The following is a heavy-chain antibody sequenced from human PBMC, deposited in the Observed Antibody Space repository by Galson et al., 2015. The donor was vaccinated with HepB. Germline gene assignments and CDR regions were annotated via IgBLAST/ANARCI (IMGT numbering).Heavy chain of an antibody. CDR2: TYYRSKWYN. CDR3: ARVPREKSLHSSSWYFYSFDI. J-gene: IGHJ3*02. V-gene: IGHV6-1*01. D-gene: IGHD6-13*01. CDR1: GDSVSSNSAA. Sequence: CAISGDSVSSNSAAWNWIRQSPSRGLEWLGRTYYRSKWYNDYAVSVKSRITINPDTSKNQFSLQLNSVTPEDTAVYYCARVPREKSLHSSSWYFYSFDIWGQGTMVTVSS.